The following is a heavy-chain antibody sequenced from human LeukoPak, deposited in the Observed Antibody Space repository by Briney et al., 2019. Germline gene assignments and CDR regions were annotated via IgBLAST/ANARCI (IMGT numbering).Heavy chain of an antibody. CDR2: IYPGDSDT. CDR3: ARLNGAYSGYGPVDY. CDR1: GYNFTSYW. Sequence: GESLKISCKGSGYNFTSYWIGWGRQVPGKGLEWMGIIYPGDSDTRYSPSFQGQVTISADKSISTAYLQWSSLKASDTAMYYCARLNGAYSGYGPVDYWGQGTLVTVSS. D-gene: IGHD5-12*01. J-gene: IGHJ4*02. V-gene: IGHV5-51*01.